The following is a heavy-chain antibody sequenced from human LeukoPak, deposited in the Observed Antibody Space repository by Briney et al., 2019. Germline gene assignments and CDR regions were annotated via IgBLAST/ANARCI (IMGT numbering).Heavy chain of an antibody. D-gene: IGHD6-19*01. Sequence: ASVTVSFTASGYTFTGYYIHWVRQAPGQGLEWMGWINPNSGVTHYPQKFQGRVTITRDTSIRTAYMEVSSLRSDDTAVYYCARGQQWLEAFDYWGLGTLVTVSS. CDR1: GYTFTGYY. CDR2: INPNSGVT. J-gene: IGHJ4*02. V-gene: IGHV1-2*02. CDR3: ARGQQWLEAFDY.